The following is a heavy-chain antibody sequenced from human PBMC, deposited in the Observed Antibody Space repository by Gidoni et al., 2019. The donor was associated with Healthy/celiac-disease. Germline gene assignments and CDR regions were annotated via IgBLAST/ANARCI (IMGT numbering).Heavy chain of an antibody. J-gene: IGHJ5*02. V-gene: IGHV1-69*01. CDR1: GGTFSSYA. CDR2: VIPIFGTA. D-gene: IGHD3-10*01. Sequence: VRLMQSESEVKNPGSSVKVSCKASGGTFSSYAISCVRQAAGQGLEWMGGVIPIFGTANYEQKFQGRVTITADESTSTAYMELSSLRSEDTAVYYCARVDYYGSGSRSNWFDPWGQGTLVTVSS. CDR3: ARVDYYGSGSRSNWFDP.